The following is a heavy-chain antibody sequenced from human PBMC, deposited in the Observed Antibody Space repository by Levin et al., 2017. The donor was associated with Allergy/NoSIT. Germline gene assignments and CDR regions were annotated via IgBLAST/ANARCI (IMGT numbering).Heavy chain of an antibody. V-gene: IGHV4-59*01. D-gene: IGHD1-26*01. CDR2: MYYSGNT. CDR1: GGSISSYY. CDR3: ARDRVILGDTNYEYGMDV. Sequence: PGGSLRLSCTVSGGSISSYYWSWIRQPPGKGLEWIGCMYYSGNTKYNPSLKSRVTISLDTSKNQCSLKLSSVTAADTAVYYWARDRVILGDTNYEYGMDVWGQGTTVTVSS. J-gene: IGHJ6*02.